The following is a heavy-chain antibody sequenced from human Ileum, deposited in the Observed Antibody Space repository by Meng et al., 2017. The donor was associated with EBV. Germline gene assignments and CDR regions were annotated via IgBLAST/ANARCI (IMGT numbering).Heavy chain of an antibody. CDR3: AGDPHSGSPH. Sequence: QVQLTGSGPGLVKPSETLSLTSTVSGGSVSSAHSFWTWIRQPPGKGLEWIGYMSYSGSTNYSPPLESRVTISVDTSKNQFSLKLSSVTAADTAVYYCAGDPHSGSPHWGQGTLVTVSS. CDR2: MSYSGST. D-gene: IGHD1-26*01. V-gene: IGHV4-61*01. J-gene: IGHJ4*02. CDR1: GGSVSSAHSF.